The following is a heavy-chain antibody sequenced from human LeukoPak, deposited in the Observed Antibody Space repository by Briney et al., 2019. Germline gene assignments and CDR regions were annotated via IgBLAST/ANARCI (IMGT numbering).Heavy chain of an antibody. V-gene: IGHV4-39*07. D-gene: IGHD3-3*01. CDR2: IYYSGST. Sequence: SETLSLTCTVSGGSISSSSYYWGWIRQPPGKGLEWIGSIYYSGSTYYNPSLKSRVTISVDTSKNQFSLKLSSVTAADTAVYYCAITYYDFWSGYLAPDYWGQGTLVTVSS. CDR1: GGSISSSSYY. J-gene: IGHJ4*02. CDR3: AITYYDFWSGYLAPDY.